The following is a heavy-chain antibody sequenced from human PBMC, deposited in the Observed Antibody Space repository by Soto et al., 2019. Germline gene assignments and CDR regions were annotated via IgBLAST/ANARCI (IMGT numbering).Heavy chain of an antibody. D-gene: IGHD1-26*01. J-gene: IGHJ4*02. V-gene: IGHV4-61*01. CDR3: ARRDRTIVGATYFDY. Sequence: SETLSLTCTVSGGSVSSGSYYWSWIRQPPGKGLEWIGYIYYSGSTNYNPSLKSRVTISVDTSKNQFSLKLSSVTAADTAVYYCARRDRTIVGATYFDYWGQGTLVTVSS. CDR2: IYYSGST. CDR1: GGSVSSGSYY.